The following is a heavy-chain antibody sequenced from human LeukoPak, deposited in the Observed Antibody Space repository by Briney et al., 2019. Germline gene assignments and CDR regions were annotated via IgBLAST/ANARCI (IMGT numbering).Heavy chain of an antibody. V-gene: IGHV1-18*01. CDR1: GYTFISYG. D-gene: IGHD2-8*01. J-gene: IGHJ4*02. CDR2: ISTYNGDT. Sequence: ASVKVSCKASGYTFISYGICWVRQAPGQGLEWMGWISTYNGDTQYSQKFQGRVALTRDTSTNTVHMELWSLRSDDTAVYYCARDTNNEIDYWGQGTLVIVSS. CDR3: ARDTNNEIDY.